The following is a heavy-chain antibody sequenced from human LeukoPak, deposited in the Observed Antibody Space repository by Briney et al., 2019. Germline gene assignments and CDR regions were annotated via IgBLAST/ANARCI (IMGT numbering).Heavy chain of an antibody. Sequence: ASVKVSCTASAYTLSGYYMHWVRHAPGQGLEWMGWINPKSGVTNYAQMFRGRVTMTWDTYINTTFMELSRLRSDDTAVYYCARRIAVAGSPVYYFDYWGQGTLVTVSS. V-gene: IGHV1-2*02. CDR3: ARRIAVAGSPVYYFDY. J-gene: IGHJ4*02. CDR1: AYTLSGYY. D-gene: IGHD6-19*01. CDR2: INPKSGVT.